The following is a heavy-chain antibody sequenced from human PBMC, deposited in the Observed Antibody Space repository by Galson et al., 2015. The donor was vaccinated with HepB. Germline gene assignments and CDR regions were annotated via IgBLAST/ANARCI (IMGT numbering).Heavy chain of an antibody. J-gene: IGHJ4*02. CDR3: VRRRDLTFPNPRDY. D-gene: IGHD5-24*01. CDR2: IDADGSSI. V-gene: IGHV3-74*01. Sequence: SLRLSCAASGLTLSKYWMHWVRQAPGRGLVWVSRIDADGSSIGYASSVEGRFTISRDNAKNTLYLQMNSLRVEGTAVYYCVRRRDLTFPNPRDYWGQGTLVTVSS. CDR1: GLTLSKYW.